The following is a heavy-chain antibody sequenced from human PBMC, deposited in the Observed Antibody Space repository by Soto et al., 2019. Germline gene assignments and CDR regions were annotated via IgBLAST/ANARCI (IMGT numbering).Heavy chain of an antibody. CDR2: FYHGGST. J-gene: IGHJ4*02. CDR1: GYSISSGYH. V-gene: IGHV4-38-2*01. D-gene: IGHD6-13*01. CDR3: ARPRVAASGHYFDY. Sequence: TLSLTCAVSGYSISSGYHWGWVRQPPGKALEWIGSFYHGGSTYYNPSLKSRVTISVDTSKNQFSLELSSVTAAGTAVYYCARPRVAASGHYFDYWGQGTLVTVSS.